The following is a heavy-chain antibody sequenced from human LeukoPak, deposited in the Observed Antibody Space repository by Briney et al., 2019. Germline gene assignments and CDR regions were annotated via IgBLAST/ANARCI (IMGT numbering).Heavy chain of an antibody. D-gene: IGHD4/OR15-4a*01. CDR3: ARVPMVISALWDY. J-gene: IGHJ4*02. CDR2: INVGNGNT. Sequence: GASVKVSCKASGYTFTKYAIHWVRQAPGQWLEWMGWINVGNGNTKYSQKFQGRVTITRDTSASTAYMKLSSLRSEDTAVYYCARVPMVISALWDYWGQGTLVTVSS. CDR1: GYTFTKYA. V-gene: IGHV1-3*01.